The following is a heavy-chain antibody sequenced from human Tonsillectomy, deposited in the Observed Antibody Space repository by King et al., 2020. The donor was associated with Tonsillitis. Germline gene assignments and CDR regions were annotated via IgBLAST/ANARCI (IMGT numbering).Heavy chain of an antibody. D-gene: IGHD6-6*01. J-gene: IGHJ6*02. CDR2: INPNSGGT. CDR1: GYTFTGYY. CDR3: ARGILAGASSFLGCASYYYYYGMDV. Sequence: QLVQSGAEVKKPGASVKVSCKASGYTFTGYYMHWVRQAPGQGLEWMGWINPNSGGTNYAQKFQGWVTMTRDTSISTAYMELSRLRSDDTAVYYCARGILAGASSFLGCASYYYYYGMDVWGQGTTVTVSS. V-gene: IGHV1-2*04.